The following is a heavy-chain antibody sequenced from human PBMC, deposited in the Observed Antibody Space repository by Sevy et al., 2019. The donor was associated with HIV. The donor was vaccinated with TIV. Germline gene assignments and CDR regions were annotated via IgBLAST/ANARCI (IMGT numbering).Heavy chain of an antibody. CDR3: ARDLPPSATTVAHFDY. Sequence: GGSLRLSCAASGFTFSSYEMNGVRQAPWKGLEWVSYISNSSTTIYYSDSVKGRFTISRDNARNSLYLQMNSLRAEDTAVYYCARDLPPSATTVAHFDYWGQGTLVTVSS. V-gene: IGHV3-48*03. CDR2: ISNSSTTI. CDR1: GFTFSSYE. J-gene: IGHJ4*02. D-gene: IGHD4-17*01.